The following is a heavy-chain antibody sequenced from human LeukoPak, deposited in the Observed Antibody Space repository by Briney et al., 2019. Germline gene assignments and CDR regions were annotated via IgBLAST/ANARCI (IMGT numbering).Heavy chain of an antibody. CDR3: ASRSGRQWLPYFDY. V-gene: IGHV3-49*04. D-gene: IGHD1-26*01. J-gene: IGHJ4*02. CDR1: GFTFGDYS. CDR2: VRSKPYGGTT. Sequence: GRSLRLSCTSSGFTFGDYSMTWVRQAPGKGLEWVGFVRSKPYGGTTEYAGSVKGRFTISRDDSRIIAYLQLNSLKTEDTAVYHCASRSGRQWLPYFDYWGQGTLVTVSS.